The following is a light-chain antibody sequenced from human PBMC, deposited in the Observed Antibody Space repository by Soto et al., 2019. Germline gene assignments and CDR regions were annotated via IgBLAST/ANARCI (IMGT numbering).Light chain of an antibody. CDR1: QSIGCS. V-gene: IGKV1-5*03. Sequence: DIQMTQSPSTLSASVGDRVTITCRASQSIGCSLAWSQQKPGNAPKLLLYKASSLESGVPSRFGGSRSGTEFTLTISSLQPDDFATYYCQQYNTYWYTFGQGTKLEIK. J-gene: IGKJ2*01. CDR3: QQYNTYWYT. CDR2: KAS.